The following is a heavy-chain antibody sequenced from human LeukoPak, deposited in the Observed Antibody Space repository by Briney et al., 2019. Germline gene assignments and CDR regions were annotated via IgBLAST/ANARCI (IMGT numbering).Heavy chain of an antibody. D-gene: IGHD2-15*01. J-gene: IGHJ6*04. V-gene: IGHV3-30*07. CDR1: GFSFSTYA. Sequence: VQPGRSLRLSCAASGFSFSTYAMHWVRQAPGKGLEWVAVTSYDRNNKFYADSVKGRFTISRDDSKNTLYLQMNSLRAEDTAVYYCARNTGAAKDYYYYGMDVWGKGTTATVSS. CDR2: TSYDRNNK. CDR3: ARNTGAAKDYYYYGMDV.